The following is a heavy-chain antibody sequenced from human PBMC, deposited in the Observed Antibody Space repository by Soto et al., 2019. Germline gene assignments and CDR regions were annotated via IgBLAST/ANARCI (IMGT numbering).Heavy chain of an antibody. CDR1: GFTFSSYA. CDR3: ARRGSGSYCDY. V-gene: IGHV3-23*01. J-gene: IGHJ4*02. Sequence: EVQLLESGGGLVQPGGSLRLSCAASGFTFSSYAMRWVRQAPGKGLEWVSAISGSGGSTYYADSVKGRFTISRDNSKNTLYRPMNSLRAEDTAVYYCARRGSGSYCDYWGQGTLVTVSS. CDR2: ISGSGGST. D-gene: IGHD1-26*01.